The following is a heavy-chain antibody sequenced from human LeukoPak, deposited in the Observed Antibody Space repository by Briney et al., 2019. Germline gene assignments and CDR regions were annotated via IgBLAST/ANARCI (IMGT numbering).Heavy chain of an antibody. Sequence: ASVKVSCKASGYTFTSYAMHWVRQAPGQRLEWMGWINAGNGNTKYSQKFQGRVTITRDTSASTAYMELSSLRSEDTAVYYCARGSNYDPPVGLDFWGQGTLVTVSS. CDR2: INAGNGNT. CDR3: ARGSNYDPPVGLDF. CDR1: GYTFTSYA. V-gene: IGHV1-3*01. J-gene: IGHJ4*02. D-gene: IGHD4-11*01.